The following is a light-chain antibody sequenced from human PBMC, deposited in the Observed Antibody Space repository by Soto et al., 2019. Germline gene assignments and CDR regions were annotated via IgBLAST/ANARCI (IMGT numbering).Light chain of an antibody. Sequence: QSALTQPASVSGSPGQSITISCTGNSSDVGGYNHVSWYQHSPGKAPKLILFAVSDRPSGVSHRFYGSKSGNTASLTISGLQAEDEADYYCCSYTSLSTVVFGGGTKLTVL. V-gene: IGLV2-14*01. CDR2: AVS. CDR1: SSDVGGYNH. CDR3: CSYTSLSTVV. J-gene: IGLJ2*01.